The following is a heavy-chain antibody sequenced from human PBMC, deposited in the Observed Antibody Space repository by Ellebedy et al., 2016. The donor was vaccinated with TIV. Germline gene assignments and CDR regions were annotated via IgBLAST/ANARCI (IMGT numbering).Heavy chain of an antibody. CDR1: GYSFTSYW. D-gene: IGHD3-10*01. J-gene: IGHJ3*02. V-gene: IGHV5-51*01. CDR3: ARPYGSGRNDAFDI. Sequence: GGSLRLSCKGSGYSFTSYWIGWVRQMPGKGLEWMGIIYPGDSDTRYGPSFQGQVTISADKSISTAYLQWSSLKASDTAMYYCARPYGSGRNDAFDIWGQGTMVTVSS. CDR2: IYPGDSDT.